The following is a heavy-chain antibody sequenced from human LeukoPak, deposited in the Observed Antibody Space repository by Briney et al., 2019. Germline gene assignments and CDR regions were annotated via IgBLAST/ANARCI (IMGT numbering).Heavy chain of an antibody. J-gene: IGHJ3*02. CDR2: IIPIFGTA. Sequence: SVKVFCKASGGTFSSYATSWVRQAPGQGLEWMGRIIPIFGTANYAQKFQGRVTITTDESTSTAYMELSSLRSEDTAVYYCARGRLENDAFDIWGQGTMVTVSS. CDR3: ARGRLENDAFDI. D-gene: IGHD5-24*01. CDR1: GGTFSSYA. V-gene: IGHV1-69*05.